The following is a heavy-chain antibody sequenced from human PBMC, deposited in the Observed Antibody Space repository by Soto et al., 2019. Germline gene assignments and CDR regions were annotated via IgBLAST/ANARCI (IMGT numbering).Heavy chain of an antibody. D-gene: IGHD3-10*01. CDR1: GLTFSDCT. V-gene: IGHV3-48*02. Sequence: GGSLRLSCAVSGLTFSDCTMNWVRQAPGKGLEWLSHIGISSGTIYYADSVQGRFTISRDNAKNSLYLQMSSLRHEDTAVYYCATFPARGPPRWFWGQGTLVTVSS. CDR3: ATFPARGPPRWF. J-gene: IGHJ4*02. CDR2: IGISSGTI.